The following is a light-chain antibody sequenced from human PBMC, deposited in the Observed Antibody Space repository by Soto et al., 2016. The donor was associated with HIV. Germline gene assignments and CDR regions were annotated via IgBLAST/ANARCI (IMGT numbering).Light chain of an antibody. V-gene: IGLV3-1*01. CDR1: KLGDKY. CDR3: QAWDTSTAV. CDR2: QDN. J-gene: IGLJ1*01. Sequence: SYDLTQPPSVSVSPGQTASITCSGDKLGDKYACWYQQKPGQFPVLVIYQDNRRPSGIPERFSGSNSGNTATLTISGTQAMDEADYYCQAWDTSTAVFGTGTKVTVL.